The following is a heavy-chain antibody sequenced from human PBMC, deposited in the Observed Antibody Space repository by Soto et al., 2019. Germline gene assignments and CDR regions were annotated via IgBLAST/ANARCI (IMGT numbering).Heavy chain of an antibody. J-gene: IGHJ4*02. D-gene: IGHD3-22*01. Sequence: EVQLVESGGTLVQPGGSLRLSCAASRFTFSSYSMNWVRQAPGKGLEWVSYISNGGNTIYYADSVKGRFTISRDNAKNSLYLRINSLRDEDTAVYYCARGNYYDRSGYRYYFDYWGQGTLVTVSS. V-gene: IGHV3-48*02. CDR3: ARGNYYDRSGYRYYFDY. CDR2: ISNGGNTI. CDR1: RFTFSSYS.